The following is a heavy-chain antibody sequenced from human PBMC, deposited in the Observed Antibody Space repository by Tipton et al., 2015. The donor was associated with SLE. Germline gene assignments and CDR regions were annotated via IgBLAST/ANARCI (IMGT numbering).Heavy chain of an antibody. J-gene: IGHJ6*03. CDR3: ARDVRITIFGVALDYYMDV. CDR1: GGSISTYY. D-gene: IGHD3-3*01. Sequence: TLSLTCAVSGGSISTYYWSWIRQPAGKGLEWIGYIYTSGSTNYNPSLKSRVTISVDTSKNQFSLKLSSVTAADTAVYYCARDVRITIFGVALDYYMDVWGKGTTVTVSS. CDR2: IYTSGST. V-gene: IGHV4-59*07.